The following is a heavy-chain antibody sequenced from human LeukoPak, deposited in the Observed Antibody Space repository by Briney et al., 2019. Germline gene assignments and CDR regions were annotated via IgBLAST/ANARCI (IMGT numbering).Heavy chain of an antibody. CDR2: IKRDGSEK. V-gene: IGHV3-7*03. Sequence: GGSLRLSCAASGFTFSSYWMSWVRQAPGKGLEWVANIKRDGSEKYYVDSVKGRFTISRDNSKNTLYLQMNSLRAEDTAVYYCARMGSYYDSSGYQGAEYFQHWGQGTLVTVSS. D-gene: IGHD3-22*01. CDR3: ARMGSYYDSSGYQGAEYFQH. CDR1: GFTFSSYW. J-gene: IGHJ1*01.